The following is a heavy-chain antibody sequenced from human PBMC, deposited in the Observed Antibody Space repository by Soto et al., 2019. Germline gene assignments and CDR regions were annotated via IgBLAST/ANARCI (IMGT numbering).Heavy chain of an antibody. CDR2: IYYSGST. D-gene: IGHD2-8*01. CDR1: GGSISSGGYY. CDR3: ARRDGALRGAIPDC. V-gene: IGHV4-31*03. Sequence: QVQLQESGPGLVKPSQTLSLTCTASGGSISSGGYYWSWIRQHPGKGLEWIGYIYYSGSTYYNPSLSSRDTTTVDTSKNQSSLKLSSVTAADTAVYYCARRDGALRGAIPDCWGQGTLVTVSS. J-gene: IGHJ4*02.